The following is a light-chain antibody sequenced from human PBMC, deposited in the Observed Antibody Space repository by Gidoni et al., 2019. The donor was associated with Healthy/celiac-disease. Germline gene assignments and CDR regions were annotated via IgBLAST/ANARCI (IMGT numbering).Light chain of an antibody. J-gene: IGKJ3*01. V-gene: IGKV1-39*01. Sequence: DIQMTQSPSSLSASVGDRVTITSRASQSISSELNWYQQKPGKAPKLLIYAASSLQSGVPSRFSGSGSGTDFTLTISSLQPEDFATYYCQQSYSTPFTFGPGTKVDIK. CDR3: QQSYSTPFT. CDR2: AAS. CDR1: QSISSE.